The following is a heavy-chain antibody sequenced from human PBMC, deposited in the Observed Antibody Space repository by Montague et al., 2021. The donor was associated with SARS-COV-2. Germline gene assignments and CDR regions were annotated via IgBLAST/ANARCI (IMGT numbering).Heavy chain of an antibody. CDR3: ARLNFHITIFGVVSSRVFDY. D-gene: IGHD3-3*01. V-gene: IGHV4-39*01. J-gene: IGHJ4*02. CDR2: IYYSGGT. CDR1: GGSISSSSNY. Sequence: SETLSLTCTVSGGSISSSSNYWGWIRQPPGKGLEWIGNIYYSGGTYYNPSLKSRVTISVDTPKNQFSLKLSSVTAADTAVYYCARLNFHITIFGVVSSRVFDYWGQGTLVTVSS.